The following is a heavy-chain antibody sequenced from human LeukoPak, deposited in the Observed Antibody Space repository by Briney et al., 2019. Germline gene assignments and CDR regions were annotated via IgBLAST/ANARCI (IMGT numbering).Heavy chain of an antibody. D-gene: IGHD6-13*01. V-gene: IGHV1-24*01. CDR2: FDPEDGET. J-gene: IGHJ4*02. Sequence: GASVKVSSKVSGYTLTELSMHWVRQAPGKGLEWMGGFDPEDGETIYAQKFQGRVTMTEDTSTDTAYMELSSLRSEDTAAYYCATVRIAAAGFPTRAYYFDYWGQGTLVTVSS. CDR3: ATVRIAAAGFPTRAYYFDY. CDR1: GYTLTELS.